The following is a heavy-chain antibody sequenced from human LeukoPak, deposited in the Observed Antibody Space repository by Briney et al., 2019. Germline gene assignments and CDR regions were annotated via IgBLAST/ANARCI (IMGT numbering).Heavy chain of an antibody. CDR2: IIPIFGTA. CDR3: ARVIVKVDSNGYYSRYYFDY. J-gene: IGHJ4*02. D-gene: IGHD3-22*01. Sequence: SVKVSCKASGGTFSSYAISWVRQAPGQGLEWMGGIIPIFGTANYAQKFQGRVTITADESTSTAYMELSSLRSEDTAVYYCARVIVKVDSNGYYSRYYFDYWGQGTLVTVSS. CDR1: GGTFSSYA. V-gene: IGHV1-69*13.